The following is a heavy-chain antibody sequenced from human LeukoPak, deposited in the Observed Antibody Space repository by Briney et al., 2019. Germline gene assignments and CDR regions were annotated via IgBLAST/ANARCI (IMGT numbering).Heavy chain of an antibody. Sequence: PSETLSLTCTVSGGSISSYYWSWIRQPAGKGLEWIGRIYTSGSTNYNPSLKSRVTMSVDTSKNQFSLKLSSVTAADTAVYYCARSFWSGYYIPPPFDYWGQGTLVTVSS. J-gene: IGHJ4*02. CDR1: GGSISSYY. CDR2: IYTSGST. D-gene: IGHD3-3*01. V-gene: IGHV4-4*07. CDR3: ARSFWSGYYIPPPFDY.